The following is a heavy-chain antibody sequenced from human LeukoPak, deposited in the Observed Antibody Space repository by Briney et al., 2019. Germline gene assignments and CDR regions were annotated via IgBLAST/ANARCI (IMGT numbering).Heavy chain of an antibody. J-gene: IGHJ3*02. CDR2: IRSDGSTI. CDR3: ARDSVLIAVAVRGAFDI. V-gene: IGHV3-48*03. CDR1: GFTFSSYE. Sequence: GGSLRLSCTASGFTFSSYEMNWVRQAPGKGLEWVSYIRSDGSTIFYADSVKGRFTISRDNAKNSLYLQMNSLRAEDTALYYCARDSVLIAVAVRGAFDIWGQGTMVTVSS. D-gene: IGHD6-19*01.